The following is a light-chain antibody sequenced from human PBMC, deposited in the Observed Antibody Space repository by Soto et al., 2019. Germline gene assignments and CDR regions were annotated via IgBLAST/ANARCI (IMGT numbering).Light chain of an antibody. CDR2: GAS. Sequence: EIVMTQSPATLSVSPGERATLSCRASQSVSSNLAWYQQKPGQAPRLLIYGASTRSTGIPARFSGSGSGTEYTLSISSLQSEDFVVYYCQQYSNWPALTFGGGTKVEIK. V-gene: IGKV3-15*01. J-gene: IGKJ4*01. CDR1: QSVSSN. CDR3: QQYSNWPALT.